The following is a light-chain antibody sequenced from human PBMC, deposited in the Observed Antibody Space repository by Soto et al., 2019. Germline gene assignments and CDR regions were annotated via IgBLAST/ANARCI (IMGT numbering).Light chain of an antibody. CDR2: GVT. J-gene: IGLJ1*01. CDR3: TSYTSSSTHV. V-gene: IGLV2-14*01. CDR1: SSDVGGYNY. Sequence: QSVLTQPPSASGSPGQSVAISCTGTSSDVGGYNYVSWYQHHPGKAPKFIIYGVTNRPSGVSHRFSGSKSANTASLTISGLQAEDEADYYCTSYTSSSTHVFGTGTKVTVL.